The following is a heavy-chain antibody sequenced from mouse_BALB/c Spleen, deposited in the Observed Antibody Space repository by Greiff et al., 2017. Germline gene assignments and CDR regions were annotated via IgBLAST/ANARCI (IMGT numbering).Heavy chain of an antibody. J-gene: IGHJ3*01. D-gene: IGHD2-3*01. CDR2: INPSTGYT. V-gene: IGHV1-7*01. Sequence: LVESGAELAKPGASVKMSCKASGYTFTSYWMHWVKQRPGQGLEWIGYINPSTGYTEYNQKFKDKATLTADKSSSTAYMQLSSLTSEDSAVYYCARSGDGYYSFAYWGQGTLVTVSA. CDR3: ARSGDGYYSFAY. CDR1: GYTFTSYW.